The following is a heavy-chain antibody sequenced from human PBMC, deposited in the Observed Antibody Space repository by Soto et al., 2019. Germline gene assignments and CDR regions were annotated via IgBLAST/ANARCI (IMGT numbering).Heavy chain of an antibody. Sequence: EVQLLESGGGLVQRGGSLRLSCAAFGFTFSDYAMTWVRQAPGKGLEWVSVISASAGITDYADSVKGRVTISRDNFNNTRYLQMNSLRVEDTAVYYCAKVGRMTTVVSHFDFWGRGALVIVSS. CDR1: GFTFSDYA. J-gene: IGHJ4*02. CDR2: ISASAGIT. V-gene: IGHV3-23*01. CDR3: AKVGRMTTVVSHFDF. D-gene: IGHD4-17*01.